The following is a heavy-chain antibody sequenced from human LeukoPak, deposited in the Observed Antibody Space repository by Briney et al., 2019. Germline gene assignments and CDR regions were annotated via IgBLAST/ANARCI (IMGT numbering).Heavy chain of an antibody. J-gene: IGHJ4*02. CDR1: GGSISSYY. V-gene: IGHV4-59*08. CDR3: ASARRSPSPRYSSSWYGLDY. D-gene: IGHD6-13*01. CDR2: IYYSGST. Sequence: SETLSLTCTVSGGSISSYYWSWIRQAPGKGLEWIGYIYYSGSTNYNPSLKSRVTISVDTSKNQFSLKLSSVTAADTAVYYCASARRSPSPRYSSSWYGLDYWGQGTLVTVSS.